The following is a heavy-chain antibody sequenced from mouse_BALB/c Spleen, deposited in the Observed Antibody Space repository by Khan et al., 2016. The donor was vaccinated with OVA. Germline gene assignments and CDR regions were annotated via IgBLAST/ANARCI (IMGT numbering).Heavy chain of an antibody. D-gene: IGHD2-13*01. CDR3: ARDYRWVMDY. Sequence: EVELVASGGGLVQPGGSRKLSCAASGFTFSSFGMHWVRQAPEKGLEWVAYISSGSSTIYYADTVKGRFTISRDYPKNTLFLQMTSLRSEDTAMYYCARDYRWVMDYWGQGTSVTVSS. CDR2: ISSGSSTI. CDR1: GFTFSSFG. J-gene: IGHJ4*01. V-gene: IGHV5-17*02.